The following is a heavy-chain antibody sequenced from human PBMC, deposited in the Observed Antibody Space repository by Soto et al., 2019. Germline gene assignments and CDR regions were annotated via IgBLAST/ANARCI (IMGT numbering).Heavy chain of an antibody. J-gene: IGHJ5*02. CDR1: GYTHAELS. Sequence: ASVTVSCKISGYTHAELSMRWVRQATGKGLEWMGGFDPEDGETIYAQKFQGRVTMTEDTSTDTAYMELSSLRSEDTAVYYCATQTPHYDFWSGTNPESDSTWFDPWGHGTLVTVSS. D-gene: IGHD3-3*01. CDR2: FDPEDGET. CDR3: ATQTPHYDFWSGTNPESDSTWFDP. V-gene: IGHV1-24*01.